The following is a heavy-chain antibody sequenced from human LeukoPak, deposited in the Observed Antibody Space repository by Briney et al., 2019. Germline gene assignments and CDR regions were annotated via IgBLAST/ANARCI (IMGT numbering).Heavy chain of an antibody. J-gene: IGHJ4*02. CDR1: GSSITSVSHY. CDR3: ARRWGNIVGVTYEY. D-gene: IGHD3-16*01. Sequence: PSETLSLTCTISGSSITSVSHYWGWIRQPPGKGLEWIGDIYYTGSTYYSPSIRSRVTMSVHTSENQFSLRLNSATAVDTAVYYCARRWGNIVGVTYEYWGQGTLVTVSS. V-gene: IGHV4-39*01. CDR2: IYYTGST.